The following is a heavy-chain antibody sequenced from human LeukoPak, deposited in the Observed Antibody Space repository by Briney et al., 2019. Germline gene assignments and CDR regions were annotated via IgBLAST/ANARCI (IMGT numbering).Heavy chain of an antibody. CDR1: GGSITQTNY. Sequence: PSETLSLTCDVSGGSITQTNYWTWVRQPPGKGLEWIGEVNLQGSTNYNPSLMRRVAISVDTSADHVSLQLTSVTAADTAVYYCARAPRRSGFDYWGQGTLVTVSS. V-gene: IGHV4-4*02. J-gene: IGHJ4*02. CDR3: ARAPRRSGFDY. CDR2: VNLQGST. D-gene: IGHD3-3*01.